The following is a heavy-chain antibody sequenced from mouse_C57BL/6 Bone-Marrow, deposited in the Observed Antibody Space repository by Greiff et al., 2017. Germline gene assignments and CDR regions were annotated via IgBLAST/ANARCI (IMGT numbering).Heavy chain of an antibody. CDR1: GYTFTSYW. V-gene: IGHV1-72*01. J-gene: IGHJ3*01. CDR2: IDPNSGGT. Sequence: QVQLQQPGAELVKPGASVKLSCKASGYTFTSYWMHWVKQRPGRGLEWIGRIDPNSGGTKYNEKFKSKATLTVDKPSSTAYMQLSSLTSEGSAVYDCARDFCYYGAAWFAYGGQGTLVTGSA. D-gene: IGHD1-1*01. CDR3: ARDFCYYGAAWFAY.